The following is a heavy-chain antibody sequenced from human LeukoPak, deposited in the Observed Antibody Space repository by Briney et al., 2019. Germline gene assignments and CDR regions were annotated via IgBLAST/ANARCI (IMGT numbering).Heavy chain of an antibody. CDR3: ARGRPRGIAARPNQRYYYMDV. CDR2: INHSGST. CDR1: GDSVSNDKYY. D-gene: IGHD6-25*01. J-gene: IGHJ6*03. V-gene: IGHV4-34*01. Sequence: SETLSLTCTVSGDSVSNDKYYWGWIRQPPGKGLEWIGEINHSGSTNYNPSLKSQVTISVDTSKNQFSLKLSSVTAADTAVYYCARGRPRGIAARPNQRYYYMDVWGKGTTVTVSS.